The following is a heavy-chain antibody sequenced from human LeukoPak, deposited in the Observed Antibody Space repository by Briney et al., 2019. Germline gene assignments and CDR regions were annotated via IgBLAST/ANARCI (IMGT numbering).Heavy chain of an antibody. D-gene: IGHD1-26*01. CDR3: ARLSLGATNDC. V-gene: IGHV4-59*08. Sequence: PSETLSLTCTVAGGSISSYYWSWIRQPPGKGLEWVGYIYYSGSTNYNPSLKSRVTISVDTYKNQFSLKLSSVPAADTAVYYCARLSLGATNDCWGQGTLVTVSS. CDR1: GGSISSYY. CDR2: IYYSGST. J-gene: IGHJ4*02.